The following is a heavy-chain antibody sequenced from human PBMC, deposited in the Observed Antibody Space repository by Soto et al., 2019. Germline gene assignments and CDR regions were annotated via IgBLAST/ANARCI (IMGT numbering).Heavy chain of an antibody. CDR3: ARADCTGAYCYSWPFNYGVDV. CDR2: IWYDGSNK. V-gene: IGHV3-33*08. CDR1: GFTFNTYG. Sequence: QVQLVESGGGVVQPGGSLRLSCTTSGFTFNTYGMHWVRQAPGKGLEGVAIIWYDGSNKYYADSVKGRFTISRDNSKKSLYLQMNSLRAEDSALYYCARADCTGAYCYSWPFNYGVDVCGQGTTVTVSS. J-gene: IGHJ6*02. D-gene: IGHD2-15*01.